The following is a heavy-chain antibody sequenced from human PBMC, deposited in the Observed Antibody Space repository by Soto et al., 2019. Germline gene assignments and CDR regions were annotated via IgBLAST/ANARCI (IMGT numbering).Heavy chain of an antibody. V-gene: IGHV1-18*01. CDR1: GYIFTNYD. J-gene: IGHJ6*02. CDR3: ARFGSAPYYYYGVDV. CDR2: VSGYTGNT. Sequence: QVQLVQSETEVKKPGASVKVSCKASGYIFTNYDITWVRQAPGQGLEWMGWVSGYTGNTKYAQKFQDRVTMTTDTSTSTVYMELRSVRSDDTAVYYCARFGSAPYYYYGVDVWGQGTTVFVSS. D-gene: IGHD3-10*01.